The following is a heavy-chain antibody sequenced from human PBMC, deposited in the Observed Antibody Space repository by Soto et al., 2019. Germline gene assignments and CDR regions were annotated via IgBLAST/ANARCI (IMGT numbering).Heavy chain of an antibody. CDR3: ANSGTVDSSLKH. Sequence: GGSLGLSCAASGVTFSSYAMTWVRQAPGKGLEWVSAISGSGGSTYYADSVKGRFTISRDNSKNTLYLQMNSLRAEDTAVYYCANSGTVDSSLKHWGQGTLVTVSS. D-gene: IGHD3-22*01. CDR1: GVTFSSYA. V-gene: IGHV3-23*01. J-gene: IGHJ1*01. CDR2: ISGSGGST.